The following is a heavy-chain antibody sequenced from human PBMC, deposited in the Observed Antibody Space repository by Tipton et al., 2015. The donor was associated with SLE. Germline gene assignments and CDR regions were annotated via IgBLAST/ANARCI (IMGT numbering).Heavy chain of an antibody. Sequence: SLRLSCAASGFTFSSYDMHWVRQAPGKGLEWVAVVSYDGSNKYYADFVKGRFTISRDNSKNTVYLQMNGLRVEDTALYYCARDGVKGVVPIFDYWGQGALVTVSS. J-gene: IGHJ4*02. CDR3: ARDGVKGVVPIFDY. D-gene: IGHD3-3*01. CDR2: VSYDGSNK. V-gene: IGHV3-33*05. CDR1: GFTFSSYD.